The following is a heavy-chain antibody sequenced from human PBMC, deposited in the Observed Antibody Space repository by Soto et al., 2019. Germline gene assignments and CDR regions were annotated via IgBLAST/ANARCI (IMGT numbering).Heavy chain of an antibody. CDR1: GGSISSGGYY. D-gene: IGHD3-22*01. J-gene: IGHJ6*02. CDR2: IYYSGST. V-gene: IGHV4-31*03. CDR3: ARDEVWEYDRPYGMDV. Sequence: SETLSLTCTVSGGSISSGGYYWSWIRQHPGKGLEWIGYIYYSGSTYYNPSLKSRVTISVDTSKNQFSLKLSSVTAADTAVYYCARDEVWEYDRPYGMDVWGQGTTVTVSS.